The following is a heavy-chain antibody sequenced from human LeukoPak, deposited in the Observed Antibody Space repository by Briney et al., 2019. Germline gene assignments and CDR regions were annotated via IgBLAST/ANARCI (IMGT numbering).Heavy chain of an antibody. CDR3: ARGVDYYDSSGTIDY. V-gene: IGHV3-33*08. CDR2: VRYDGGET. Sequence: GGSLRLSCAASGFTFSSYWMHWVRQAPGKGLEWVAVVRYDGGETYSADSVKGRITISRDDSKNTLSLHMNSLRAEDTAVYYCARGVDYYDSSGTIDYWGQGTLVTVSS. D-gene: IGHD3-22*01. CDR1: GFTFSSYW. J-gene: IGHJ4*02.